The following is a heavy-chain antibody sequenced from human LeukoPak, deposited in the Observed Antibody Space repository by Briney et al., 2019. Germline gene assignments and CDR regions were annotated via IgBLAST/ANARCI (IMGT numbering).Heavy chain of an antibody. CDR1: GFTFSSYT. Sequence: GGSLRLSCSAPGFTFSSYTMHWVRQAPGRGLEYVSAISSDGGTTYYADSVKGRFTISRDNSKNTLYLQMNSLRAEDTAVYYCARDVVVAAMVDYWGRGTLVTVSS. CDR2: ISSDGGTT. D-gene: IGHD2-15*01. J-gene: IGHJ4*02. CDR3: ARDVVVAAMVDY. V-gene: IGHV3-64*04.